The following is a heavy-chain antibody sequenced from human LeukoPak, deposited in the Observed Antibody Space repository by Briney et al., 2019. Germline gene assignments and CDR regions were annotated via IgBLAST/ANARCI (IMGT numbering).Heavy chain of an antibody. J-gene: IGHJ4*02. CDR3: ARILGSLHYFDY. V-gene: IGHV1-2*06. CDR2: INPNSGGT. D-gene: IGHD7-27*01. CDR1: GYTFTGYY. Sequence: ASVKVSCKASGYTFTGYYMHWVRQAPGQGLEWMGRINPNSGGTNYAQKFQGRVTMTRDTSISTAYMELSRLRSDDTAVYYCARILGSLHYFDYWGQGTLVTVSS.